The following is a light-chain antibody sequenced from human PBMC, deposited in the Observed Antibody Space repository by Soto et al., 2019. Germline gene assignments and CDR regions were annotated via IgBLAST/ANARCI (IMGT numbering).Light chain of an antibody. CDR3: QHLNSYPIT. CDR1: QGVSSY. J-gene: IGKJ5*01. Sequence: IQLTQSPSSLSASVGDRVTITCRASQGVSSYLAWYQQKPGKAPHLLIYAASTLQSGVPSRFSGSGSGTDFTLTISSLQPEDFATYYCQHLNSYPITFGQGTRLEIK. V-gene: IGKV1-9*01. CDR2: AAS.